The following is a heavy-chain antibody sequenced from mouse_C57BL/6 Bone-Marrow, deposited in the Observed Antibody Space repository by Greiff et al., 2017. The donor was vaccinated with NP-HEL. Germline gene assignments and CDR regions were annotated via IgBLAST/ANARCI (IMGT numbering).Heavy chain of an antibody. Sequence: VQLQQSGPELVKPGASVKISCKASGYTFTDYYMNWVKQSHGKSLEWIGDINPNNGGTSYNQKFKGKATLTVDKSSSTAYMELRSLTSEDSAVYYCAIYYGYDRWFAYWGQGTLVTVSA. CDR3: AIYYGYDRWFAY. V-gene: IGHV1-26*01. J-gene: IGHJ3*01. CDR2: INPNNGGT. D-gene: IGHD2-2*01. CDR1: GYTFTDYY.